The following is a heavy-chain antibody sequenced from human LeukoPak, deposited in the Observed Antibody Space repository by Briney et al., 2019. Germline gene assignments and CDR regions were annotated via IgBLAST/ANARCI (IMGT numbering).Heavy chain of an antibody. CDR3: ANTRNWNDVY. J-gene: IGHJ4*02. CDR2: ITAGGGIT. Sequence: PGGSLRLSCAASGFTFSNYPMSWVRQAPGKGLEWVSLITAGGGITYYADSVKGRFTISRDNSKNTLYLQMNSLRAEDTAVYYCANTRNWNDVYWGQGTLVTVSS. V-gene: IGHV3-23*01. CDR1: GFTFSNYP. D-gene: IGHD1-1*01.